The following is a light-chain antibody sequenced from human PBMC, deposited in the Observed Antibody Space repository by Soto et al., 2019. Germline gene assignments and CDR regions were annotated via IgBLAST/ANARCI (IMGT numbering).Light chain of an antibody. Sequence: EIVLTQSPATLSLSPGEIATLSCRTIQSVSNYLAWYQQKPGQAPRIIIYDASNRATGIPARFSGSGSGTDFTLSISSLEPEDVALYYCQQRSNWPITLGQGTRLEIK. CDR1: QSVSNY. V-gene: IGKV3-11*01. CDR3: QQRSNWPIT. J-gene: IGKJ5*01. CDR2: DAS.